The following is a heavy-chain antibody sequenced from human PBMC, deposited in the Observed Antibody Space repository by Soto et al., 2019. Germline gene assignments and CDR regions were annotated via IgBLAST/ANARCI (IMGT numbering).Heavy chain of an antibody. J-gene: IGHJ4*02. CDR3: ARGQYYDYVWGSYRSYYFDY. Sequence: SETLSLTCAVSGGSISSSNWWSWVRQPPGKGLEWIGEIYHSGSTNYNPSLKSRVTISVDKSKNQFSLKLSSVTAADTAVYYCARGQYYDYVWGSYRSYYFDYWGQGTLVTVSS. CDR1: GGSISSSNW. D-gene: IGHD3-16*02. V-gene: IGHV4-4*02. CDR2: IYHSGST.